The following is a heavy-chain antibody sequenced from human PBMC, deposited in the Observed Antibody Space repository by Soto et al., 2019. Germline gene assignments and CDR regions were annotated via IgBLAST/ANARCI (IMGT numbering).Heavy chain of an antibody. CDR3: ARVAY. V-gene: IGHV3-21*01. CDR1: GFTFSRDS. CDR2: ISSASSET. J-gene: IGHJ4*02. Sequence: GGSLRLSCEASGFTFSRDSMNWVRQVPGKGLEWVASISSASSETWYADSVKGRFIISRDNAQNSLFLQMNTLRPEDSAIYYCARVAYWGPGTQVTVSS.